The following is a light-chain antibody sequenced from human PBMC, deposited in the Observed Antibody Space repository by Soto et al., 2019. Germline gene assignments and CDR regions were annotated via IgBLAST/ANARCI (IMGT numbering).Light chain of an antibody. CDR2: GAS. Sequence: IVLTHSPGTLPLSPGERATLSCRASQSVSSSYLAWYQQKPGQAPRLLIYGASSRATGIPDRFSGSGSGTDFTLTISRLEPEDFAGYCCKQYGSSPATFGGGTKVDIK. J-gene: IGKJ4*01. CDR3: KQYGSSPAT. V-gene: IGKV3-20*01. CDR1: QSVSSSY.